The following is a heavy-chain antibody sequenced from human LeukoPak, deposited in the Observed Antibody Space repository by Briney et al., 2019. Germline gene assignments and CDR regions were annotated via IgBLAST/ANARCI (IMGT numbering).Heavy chain of an antibody. D-gene: IGHD2-2*01. J-gene: IGHJ4*02. V-gene: IGHV4-59*01. Sequence: SETLSLTCTVSGGSISSYYWSWIRQPPGKGLEWIGYIYYSGSTNYNPSLKSRVTISVDTSKNQFSLKLSSVTAADTAVYYCARVSYFSSTSCRHYFDYWGQGTLVTVSS. CDR2: IYYSGST. CDR1: GGSISSYY. CDR3: ARVSYFSSTSCRHYFDY.